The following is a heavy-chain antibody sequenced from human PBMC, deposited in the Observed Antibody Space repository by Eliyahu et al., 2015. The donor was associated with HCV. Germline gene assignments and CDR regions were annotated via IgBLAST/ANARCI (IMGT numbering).Heavy chain of an antibody. CDR3: ARVTLKVVATPDY. D-gene: IGHD2-15*01. CDR2: XGTGGDT. J-gene: IGHJ4*02. Sequence: EVQLVESGGGLVQPGGSLXLSCAASGFTFSTYDXHWVRQXIGKGLEWVSSXGTGGDTYYPDSVKGRFTISRENAKNSLYLQMNSLRAEDTAVYYCARVTLKVVATPDYWGQGTLVTVSS. V-gene: IGHV3-13*01. CDR1: GFTFSTYD.